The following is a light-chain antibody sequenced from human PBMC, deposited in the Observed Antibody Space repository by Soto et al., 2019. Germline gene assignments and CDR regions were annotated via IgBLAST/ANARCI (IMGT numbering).Light chain of an antibody. CDR2: DAS. CDR3: QQYSSLWT. CDR1: QSVSSY. Sequence: EIVLTQSPATLSLSPGERATLSCRASQSVSSYLAWYQQKPGQAPRLLIYDASNGATGIPARFSGSGSGTDFTLSISRLEPEDFAVYYCQQYSSLWTFGQGTKVDIK. J-gene: IGKJ1*01. V-gene: IGKV3-11*01.